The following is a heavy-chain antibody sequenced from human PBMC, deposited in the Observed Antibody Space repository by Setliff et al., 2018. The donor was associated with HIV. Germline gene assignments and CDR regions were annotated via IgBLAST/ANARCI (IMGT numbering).Heavy chain of an antibody. CDR2: IKQDGSEK. D-gene: IGHD3-22*01. CDR3: ARSFYDSSGYYFGY. V-gene: IGHV3-7*05. CDR1: GFTFSSYW. Sequence: PGGSLRLSCAASGFTFSSYWMSWVRQAPGKGLEWVANIKQDGSEKYYVDSVKGRFTISRDNAKNSLYLQMNSLRAEDTAVYYCARSFYDSSGYYFGYWGRGTLVTVSS. J-gene: IGHJ4*02.